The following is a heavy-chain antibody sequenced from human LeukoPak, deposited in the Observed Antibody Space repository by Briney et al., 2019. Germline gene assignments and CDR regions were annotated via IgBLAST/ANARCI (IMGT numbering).Heavy chain of an antibody. CDR3: ARLAAAINYYYYDYMGV. CDR2: ISSSGNTI. V-gene: IGHV3-48*03. J-gene: IGHJ6*03. Sequence: GGSLRLSCAASGFTFSSYEMSWVRQAPGKGLEWVSYISSSGNTIYYADSVKGRFTISRDNAKNSLYLQMNSLRAEDTAVYYCARLAAAINYYYYDYMGVWGKGTTVTISS. CDR1: GFTFSSYE. D-gene: IGHD6-13*01.